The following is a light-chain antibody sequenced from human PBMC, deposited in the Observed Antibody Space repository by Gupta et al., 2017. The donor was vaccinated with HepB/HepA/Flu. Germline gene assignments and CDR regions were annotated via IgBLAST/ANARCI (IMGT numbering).Light chain of an antibody. CDR2: QDN. Sequence: SYDLTQPPSVSVSPGQTASITCSGDKLGDKYVCWYQQKPGQSPVLVIYQDNKRPSGIPERFSGSNSGNTATLTISGTQAMDDADYYCQAWDSSSVVFGGGTKLTVL. CDR3: QAWDSSSVV. V-gene: IGLV3-1*01. J-gene: IGLJ2*01. CDR1: KLGDKY.